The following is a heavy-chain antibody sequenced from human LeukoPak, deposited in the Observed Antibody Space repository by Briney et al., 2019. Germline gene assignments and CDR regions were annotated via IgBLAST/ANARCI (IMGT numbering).Heavy chain of an antibody. CDR2: ISSNGGST. D-gene: IGHD3-10*01. Sequence: PGGSLRLSCSASGFTFSSYAMHWVRQAPGKGLEYVSAISSNGGSTYYADSVKGRFTISRDNSKNTLYLQMSSLRAEDTAVYYCVMRYCYGSGSYIPYYFDYWGQGTLVTVSS. CDR3: VMRYCYGSGSYIPYYFDY. J-gene: IGHJ4*02. V-gene: IGHV3-64D*06. CDR1: GFTFSSYA.